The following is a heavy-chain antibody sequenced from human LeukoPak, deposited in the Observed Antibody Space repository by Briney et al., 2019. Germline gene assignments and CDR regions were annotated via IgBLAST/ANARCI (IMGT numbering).Heavy chain of an antibody. CDR2: IKSDGST. Sequence: GGSLRLSCAASGFTFSSYWMHWVRQAPGKGLVWVSRIKSDGSTRYADSVKGRFTISRDNAKNSLYLQMNSLSAEDTAVYYCARDHVVATILFDYWGQGTLVTVSS. V-gene: IGHV3-74*01. CDR3: ARDHVVATILFDY. D-gene: IGHD5-12*01. CDR1: GFTFSSYW. J-gene: IGHJ4*02.